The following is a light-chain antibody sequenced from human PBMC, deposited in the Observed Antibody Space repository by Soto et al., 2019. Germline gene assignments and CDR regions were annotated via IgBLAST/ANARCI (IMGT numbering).Light chain of an antibody. Sequence: DIQVTQSPSTLSASVGDRVTITCRASQGIRNDLGWYQQKPGKAPKLLIYDASSLESGVPSRFSGSGSGTEFTLTISSLQPDDFATYYCQQYNSYSSLTFGGGTKVDIK. CDR2: DAS. CDR3: QQYNSYSSLT. CDR1: QGIRND. J-gene: IGKJ4*01. V-gene: IGKV1-5*01.